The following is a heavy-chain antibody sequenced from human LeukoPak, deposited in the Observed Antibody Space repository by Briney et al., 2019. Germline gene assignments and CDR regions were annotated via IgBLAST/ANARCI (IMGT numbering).Heavy chain of an antibody. CDR2: VSNSGAAT. CDR1: GLTFSLSA. Sequence: GGSLRFSCAASGLTFSLSAMTWVRQPPGKGLEWVATVSNSGAATYYADSVKGRFSISRDNSKNTVSLEMSNLRTDDTAIYYCAKEAFRPALLDFWGQGSLVTVSS. CDR3: AKEAFRPALLDF. J-gene: IGHJ4*02. V-gene: IGHV3-23*01. D-gene: IGHD2-21*01.